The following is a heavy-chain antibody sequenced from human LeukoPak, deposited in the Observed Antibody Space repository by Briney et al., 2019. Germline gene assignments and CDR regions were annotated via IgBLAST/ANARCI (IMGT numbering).Heavy chain of an antibody. V-gene: IGHV4-59*01. Sequence: SETLSLTCTVSGGSISSYYWSWIRQPPGKGLEWIGYIYYSGSTNYNPSLKSRVTISVDTSKNQFSLELSSVTAADTAVYYCARDRSGYLGAFDIWGQGTMVTVSS. CDR3: ARDRSGYLGAFDI. J-gene: IGHJ3*02. CDR2: IYYSGST. CDR1: GGSISSYY. D-gene: IGHD5-12*01.